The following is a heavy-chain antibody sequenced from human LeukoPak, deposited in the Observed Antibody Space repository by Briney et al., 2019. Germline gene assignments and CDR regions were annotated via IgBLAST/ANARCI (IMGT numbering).Heavy chain of an antibody. D-gene: IGHD4-17*01. CDR2: ISAYNGNT. Sequence: GASVKVSCKAFGYTFTSNYMHWVRQAPGQGLEWMGWISAYNGNTNYVQKVQGRVTMTTDTSTSTAYMELSSLRSEDTAVYYCARKGYGDYGRDYYYYYYMDVWGKGTTVTISS. CDR3: ARKGYGDYGRDYYYYYYMDV. V-gene: IGHV1-18*04. CDR1: GYTFTSNY. J-gene: IGHJ6*03.